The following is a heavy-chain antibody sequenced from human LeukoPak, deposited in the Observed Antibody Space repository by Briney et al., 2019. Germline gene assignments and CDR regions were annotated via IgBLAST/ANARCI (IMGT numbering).Heavy chain of an antibody. CDR3: AREGSDYGSGSYHDAFDI. CDR2: ISYDGSNK. J-gene: IGHJ3*02. CDR1: GFTFSSYG. V-gene: IGHV3-30*03. D-gene: IGHD3-10*01. Sequence: PGGSLRLSCAASGFTFSSYGMHWVRQAPGKGLEWVAVISYDGSNKYYADSVKGRFTISRDNSKNTLYLQMNSLRAEDTAVYYCAREGSDYGSGSYHDAFDIWGQGTMVTVSS.